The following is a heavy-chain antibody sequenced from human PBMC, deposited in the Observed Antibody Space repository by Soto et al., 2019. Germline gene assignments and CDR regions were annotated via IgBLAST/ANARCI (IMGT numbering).Heavy chain of an antibody. J-gene: IGHJ4*02. CDR3: ASIFPYGSGTDHDY. Sequence: GGSLRLSCAASGFTFSSYGMHWVRQAPGKGLEWVAVIWYDGSNKYYADSVKGRFTISRDNSKNTLYLQMNSLRAEDTAVYYCASIFPYGSGTDHDYWGQGTLVTVSS. CDR2: IWYDGSNK. V-gene: IGHV3-33*01. CDR1: GFTFSSYG. D-gene: IGHD3-10*01.